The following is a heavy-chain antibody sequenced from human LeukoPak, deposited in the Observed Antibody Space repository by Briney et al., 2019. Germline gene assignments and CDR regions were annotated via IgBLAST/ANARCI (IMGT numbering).Heavy chain of an antibody. CDR3: ARGPAYSNYGASYYYYMDV. D-gene: IGHD4-11*01. V-gene: IGHV1-8*03. CDR1: GYTFTNYD. J-gene: IGHJ6*03. Sequence: ASVKVSCKASGYTFTNYDINWVRQATGQGLEWMGRMNPNSGNTGDERMFQGSVTITRDTSRNTAYMGLSSLRYEESAVYYCARGPAYSNYGASYYYYMDVWGKGSTVTVSS. CDR2: MNPNSGNT.